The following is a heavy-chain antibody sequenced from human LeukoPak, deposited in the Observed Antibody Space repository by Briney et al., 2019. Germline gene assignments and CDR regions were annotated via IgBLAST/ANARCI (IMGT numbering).Heavy chain of an antibody. V-gene: IGHV1-2*02. CDR3: ARLHGNDAFDI. Sequence: ASVKVSCKVSGYTLTGYYMHWVRQAPGQGLEWMGWINPNSGGTNYAQKFQGRVTMTRDTSISTAYMELSRLRSDDTAVYYCARLHGNDAFDIWGQGTMVTVSS. CDR2: INPNSGGT. D-gene: IGHD5-24*01. J-gene: IGHJ3*02. CDR1: GYTLTGYY.